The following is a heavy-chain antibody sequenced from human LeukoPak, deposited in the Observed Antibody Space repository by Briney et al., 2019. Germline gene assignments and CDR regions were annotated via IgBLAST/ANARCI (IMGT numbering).Heavy chain of an antibody. Sequence: GGSLRLSCAASGFTFSNYSMNWVRQAPGKGLEWVSSISSSSSYIYYADSVKGRFTISRDNAKNSLYLQMNSLRAEDTAVYYCARSGIAAAGTGSIFFYWGQGTLLTVSS. CDR3: ARSGIAAAGTGSIFFY. J-gene: IGHJ4*02. V-gene: IGHV3-21*01. CDR2: ISSSSSYI. D-gene: IGHD6-13*01. CDR1: GFTFSNYS.